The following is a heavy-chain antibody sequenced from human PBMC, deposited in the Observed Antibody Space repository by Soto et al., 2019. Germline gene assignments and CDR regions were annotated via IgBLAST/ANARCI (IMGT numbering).Heavy chain of an antibody. CDR3: AQPLQQWLLHRSGVDV. V-gene: IGHV3-23*01. D-gene: IGHD6-19*01. J-gene: IGHJ6*02. CDR1: GFSFSEYS. CDR2: ISGDTATT. Sequence: PGGSLRLSCAASGFSFSEYSMTWVRQAPGKGLQWVSAISGDTATTHYADSVKGRFPISRDNSRDTLYRPMNSLRGEDTAIYYCAQPLQQWLLHRSGVDVWAQGTTVTVSS.